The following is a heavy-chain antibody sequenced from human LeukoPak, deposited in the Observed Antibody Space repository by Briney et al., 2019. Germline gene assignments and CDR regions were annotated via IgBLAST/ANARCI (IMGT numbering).Heavy chain of an antibody. CDR3: ARANSPPTNYYGSGSGYNWFDP. CDR2: IYYSGST. V-gene: IGHV4-39*07. CDR1: GGSISSSSYY. D-gene: IGHD3-10*01. J-gene: IGHJ5*02. Sequence: SETLSLTCTVSGGSISSSSYYWGWIRQPPGKGLEWIGSIYYSGSTYYNPSLKSRVTISVDTSKNQFSLKLSSVTAADTAVYYCARANSPPTNYYGSGSGYNWFDPWGQGTLVTVSS.